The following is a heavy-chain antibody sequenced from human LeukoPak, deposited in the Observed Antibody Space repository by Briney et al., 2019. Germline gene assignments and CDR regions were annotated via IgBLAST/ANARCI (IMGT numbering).Heavy chain of an antibody. J-gene: IGHJ4*02. CDR1: GFTFSSYA. V-gene: IGHV3-23*01. CDR3: ARRYCSSTPCPVDC. CDR2: ISGSGGST. Sequence: GGSLRLSCAASGFTFSSYAMSWVRQAPGKGLEWVSAISGSGGSTYYADSVKGRFTISRDNSKNTLYLQMNSLRTEDTAVYYCARRYCSSTPCPVDCWGQGTLVTVSS. D-gene: IGHD2-2*01.